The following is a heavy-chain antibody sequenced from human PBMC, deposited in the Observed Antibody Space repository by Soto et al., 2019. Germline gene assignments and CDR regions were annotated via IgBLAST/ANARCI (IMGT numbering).Heavy chain of an antibody. D-gene: IGHD3-16*01. CDR2: TSYDGNNK. V-gene: IGHV3-30*19. J-gene: IGHJ4*02. Sequence: QLVESGGGVVQPGTSLRLSCTASGFMFKSYVMHWARQAPGKGLEWVALTSYDGNNKYYGDSVKGRFTVSRDNSKNTLHLQMDSLRPEDTALYYCARWGTTGGFDLWGQGTLVSVSS. CDR3: ARWGTTGGFDL. CDR1: GFMFKSYV.